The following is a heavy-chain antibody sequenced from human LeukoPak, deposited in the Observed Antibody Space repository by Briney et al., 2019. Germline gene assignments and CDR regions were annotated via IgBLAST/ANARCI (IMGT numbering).Heavy chain of an antibody. CDR2: IYTSGTT. Sequence: PSETLSLTCTVSGGSISNYYWTWIRQSAGRGLEWIGRIYTSGTTDYNPSLESRVTMSLATSKNQFSLKLSSVTAADTAVYYCARLRLMEGAYYFDYWGQGTLVTVSS. CDR1: GGSISNYY. CDR3: ARLRLMEGAYYFDY. D-gene: IGHD1-26*01. V-gene: IGHV4-4*07. J-gene: IGHJ4*02.